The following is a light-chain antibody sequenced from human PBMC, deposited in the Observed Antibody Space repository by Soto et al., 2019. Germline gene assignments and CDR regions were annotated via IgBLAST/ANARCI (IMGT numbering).Light chain of an antibody. CDR3: HQRSNWPPFT. J-gene: IGKJ3*01. Sequence: EIVLTQSPATVSLSPGDRATLSCRASQSISNFLAWYQQKPGQAPRLLVYDASVRATGIPDRFSGSGSGTDFTLTISRLEPEDFAMYYCHQRSNWPPFTFGPGTKVDIK. CDR2: DAS. CDR1: QSISNF. V-gene: IGKV3-11*01.